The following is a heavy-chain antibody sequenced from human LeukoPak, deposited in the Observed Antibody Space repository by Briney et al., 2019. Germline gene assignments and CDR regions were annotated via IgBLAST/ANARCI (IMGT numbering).Heavy chain of an antibody. CDR1: GYTFTDYY. CDR2: IDPDSGDT. J-gene: IGHJ4*02. D-gene: IGHD5-12*01. V-gene: IGHV1-2*02. CDR3: ARDARDHGNQWLLRVDFFDD. Sequence: ASVKVSCKASGYTFTDYYIHWIRQAPGQGLEWMGWIDPDSGDTTYAQNFQGRVTMTRDTSISTSYMELNRLTSDDTALYYCARDARDHGNQWLLRVDFFDDRGQGALVTVSS.